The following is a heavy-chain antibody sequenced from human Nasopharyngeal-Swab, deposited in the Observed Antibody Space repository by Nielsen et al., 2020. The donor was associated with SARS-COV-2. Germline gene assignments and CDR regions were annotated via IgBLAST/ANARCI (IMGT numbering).Heavy chain of an antibody. CDR2: IKSKTDGGTT. D-gene: IGHD5-24*01. Sequence: RQRPGKGLEGVGRIKSKTDGGTTDYAAPVKGRFTISRDDSKNTLYLQMNSLKTEDTAVYYCTTVSGGYNMYYYYYYGMDVWGQGTTVTVSS. J-gene: IGHJ6*02. CDR3: TTVSGGYNMYYYYYYGMDV. V-gene: IGHV3-15*01.